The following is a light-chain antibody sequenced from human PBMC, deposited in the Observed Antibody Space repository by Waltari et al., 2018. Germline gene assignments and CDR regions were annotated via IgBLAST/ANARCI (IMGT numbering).Light chain of an antibody. Sequence: QSVLTQPPSASGTPGQRVTISCSGSSSNIGSNTVNWYQQLPGTAPKLLIYRNNQRPSGVPDRFSGSKSGTSASLAIGGLQSEDEADYYCAAWDDSLNGWVFGGGTKLTVL. CDR1: SSNIGSNT. V-gene: IGLV1-44*01. CDR3: AAWDDSLNGWV. J-gene: IGLJ3*02. CDR2: RNN.